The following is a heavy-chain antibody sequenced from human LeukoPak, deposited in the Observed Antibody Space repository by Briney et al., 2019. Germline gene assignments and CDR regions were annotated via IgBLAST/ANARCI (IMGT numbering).Heavy chain of an antibody. J-gene: IGHJ2*01. D-gene: IGHD2-21*02. CDR2: TNPNSGGT. V-gene: IGHV1-2*02. Sequence: GASVKVSCKASGYTFTGYYMHWVRQAPGQGLEWMGWTNPNSGGTNYAQKFQGRVTMTRDTSISTAYMELSRLRSDDTAVYYCARDSDCGGDCYSWWYFDLWGRGTLVTVSS. CDR1: GYTFTGYY. CDR3: ARDSDCGGDCYSWWYFDL.